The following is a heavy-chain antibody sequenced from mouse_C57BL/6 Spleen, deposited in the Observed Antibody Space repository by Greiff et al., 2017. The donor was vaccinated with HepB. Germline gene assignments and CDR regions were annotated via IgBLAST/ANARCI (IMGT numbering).Heavy chain of an antibody. CDR3: EEGYFDV. J-gene: IGHJ1*03. CDR1: GYAFSSSW. CDR2: IYPGDGDT. Sequence: VQLQQSGPELVKPGASVKISCKASGYAFSSSWMNWVKQRPGKGLEWIGRIYPGDGDTNYNGKFKGKATLTADKSSSTAYMQLSSLTSEDSAVYFCEEGYFDVWGTWTTVTVSS. V-gene: IGHV1-82*01.